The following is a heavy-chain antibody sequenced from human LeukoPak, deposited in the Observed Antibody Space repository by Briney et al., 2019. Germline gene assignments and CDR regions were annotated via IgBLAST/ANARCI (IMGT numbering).Heavy chain of an antibody. V-gene: IGHV1-8*03. CDR1: GYTFTSYD. Sequence: GASVKLSCKASGYTFTSYDINWVRQANGQGLEWMGWMNPNSGNTGYAQKFQGRVTITRNTSISTAYMELSSLRSEDTAVYYCARCPRTTPAHLFDYWGQGTLVTVSS. D-gene: IGHD2-15*01. CDR2: MNPNSGNT. J-gene: IGHJ4*02. CDR3: ARCPRTTPAHLFDY.